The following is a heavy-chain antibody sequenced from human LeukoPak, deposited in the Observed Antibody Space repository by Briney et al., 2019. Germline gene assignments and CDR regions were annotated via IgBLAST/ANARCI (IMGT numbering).Heavy chain of an antibody. J-gene: IGHJ5*02. V-gene: IGHV1-8*03. CDR3: ARTYYDFWSGYYRWFDP. CDR2: MNPNSGNT. Sequence: ASVKVSCKASGYTFTSYGINWVRQATGQGLEWMGWMNPNSGNTGYAQKFQGRVTITRNTSISTAYMELSSLRSEDTAVYYCARTYYDFWSGYYRWFDPWGQGTLVTVSS. CDR1: GYTFTSYG. D-gene: IGHD3-3*01.